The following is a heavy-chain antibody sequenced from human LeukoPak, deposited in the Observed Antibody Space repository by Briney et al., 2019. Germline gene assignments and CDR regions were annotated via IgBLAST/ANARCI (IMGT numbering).Heavy chain of an antibody. J-gene: IGHJ1*01. CDR2: IYSGGST. Sequence: GGSLRLSCAASGFTVSSNYMNWVRQAPGKGLEWVSVIYSGGSTYYADSVKGRFTISRDNSMNTLYLQMNSLRAEDTAVYFCVRDLMGSGATTAYLHHWGQGTLVTVSS. V-gene: IGHV3-53*01. CDR1: GFTVSSNY. D-gene: IGHD4/OR15-4a*01. CDR3: VRDLMGSGATTAYLHH.